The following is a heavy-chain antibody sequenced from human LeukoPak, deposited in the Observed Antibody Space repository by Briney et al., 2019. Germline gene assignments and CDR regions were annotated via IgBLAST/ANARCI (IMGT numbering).Heavy chain of an antibody. Sequence: RGSLRLSCAASGCTFSSYWRHCCRQSPGKGRVWCSGINSDGSSTNYADSVKGRFTISRDNAKNPVYLQMNSLRAEGTGVYHCATSRTFDYWGQGTLVTVSS. J-gene: IGHJ4*02. CDR2: INSDGSST. V-gene: IGHV3-74*01. CDR3: ATSRTFDY. CDR1: GCTFSSYW.